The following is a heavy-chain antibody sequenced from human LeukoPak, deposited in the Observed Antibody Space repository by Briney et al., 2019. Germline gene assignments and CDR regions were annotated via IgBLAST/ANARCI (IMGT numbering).Heavy chain of an antibody. J-gene: IGHJ4*02. Sequence: GGSLRLSCAASGFTFSSYGMHWVRQAPGKGLEWVAVIWYDGSNKYYADSVKGRFTISRDNSKDTLYLQMNSLRAEDTAVYYCARDADTAMVTHFDYWGQGTLVTVSS. CDR3: ARDADTAMVTHFDY. CDR1: GFTFSSYG. V-gene: IGHV3-33*01. CDR2: IWYDGSNK. D-gene: IGHD5-18*01.